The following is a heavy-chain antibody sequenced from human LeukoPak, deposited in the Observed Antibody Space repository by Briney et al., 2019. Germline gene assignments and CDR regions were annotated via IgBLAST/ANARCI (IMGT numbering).Heavy chain of an antibody. CDR1: GFIVSSYY. Sequence: GGSLRLSCAASGFIVSSYYMSWVRQAPVKGLEWVAYINNTSSTTYYADSVKGRFTISRDNAKNSLYLQMNSLRAEDTAVYYCAKAPSYSYGSGSYRFDYWGQGTLVTVSS. D-gene: IGHD3-10*01. CDR2: INNTSSTT. V-gene: IGHV3-48*04. CDR3: AKAPSYSYGSGSYRFDY. J-gene: IGHJ4*02.